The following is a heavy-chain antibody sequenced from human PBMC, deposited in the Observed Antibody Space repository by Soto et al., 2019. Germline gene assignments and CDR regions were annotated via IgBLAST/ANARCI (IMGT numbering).Heavy chain of an antibody. Sequence: PGESLKISCAASGFTFSSYWMSWVRQAPGKGLGWVANIKQDGSEKYYVDSVKGRFTISRDNAKNSLYLQMNSLRAEDMAVYYCARVILRFLENYGMDVWGQGTTVTVSS. V-gene: IGHV3-7*01. D-gene: IGHD3-3*01. CDR3: ARVILRFLENYGMDV. CDR1: GFTFSSYW. CDR2: IKQDGSEK. J-gene: IGHJ6*02.